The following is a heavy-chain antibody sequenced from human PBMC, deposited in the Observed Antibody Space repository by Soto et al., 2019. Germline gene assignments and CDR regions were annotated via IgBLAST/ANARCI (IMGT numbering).Heavy chain of an antibody. CDR1: GGTFSSYA. CDR3: ARSADYYYYYGMDV. CDR2: ITPIFGTA. J-gene: IGHJ6*02. V-gene: IGHV1-69*13. Sequence: SVKVSCKASGGTFSSYAISWVRQAPGQGLEWMGGITPIFGTANYAQKFQGRVTITADESTSTAYMELSSLRSEDTAVYYCARSADYYYYYGMDVWGQGTTVTVSS.